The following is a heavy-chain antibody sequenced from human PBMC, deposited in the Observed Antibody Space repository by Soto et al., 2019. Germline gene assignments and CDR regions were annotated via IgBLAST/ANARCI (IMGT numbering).Heavy chain of an antibody. CDR2: ISSSSSTI. D-gene: IGHD5-18*01. J-gene: IGHJ6*02. V-gene: IGHV3-48*02. Sequence: GGSLRLSCAASGFTFSSYSMNWVRQAPGKGLEWVSYISSSSSTIYYADSVKGRFTIARDNAKNSLYLQMNSLRDEDTAVYYCARNPRQLLYYYGMDVWGQGTTVTFSS. CDR3: ARNPRQLLYYYGMDV. CDR1: GFTFSSYS.